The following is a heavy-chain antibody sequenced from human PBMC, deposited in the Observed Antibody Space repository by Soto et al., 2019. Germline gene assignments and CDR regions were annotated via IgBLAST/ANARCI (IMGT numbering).Heavy chain of an antibody. J-gene: IGHJ6*02. CDR2: IYYSGTT. CDR1: SASISSSSYT. D-gene: IGHD2-2*01. CDR3: ARLHGYCISSSCHGHYAMDV. V-gene: IGHV4-39*01. Sequence: SETLSLTCTVSSASISSSSYTWRWIRQPPGKGLEWIGSIYYSGTTYYNPSLNSRVTVSVDTSKNQFSLKVTSVTAADTAVYYCARLHGYCISSSCHGHYAMDVWGQGTTVTVSS.